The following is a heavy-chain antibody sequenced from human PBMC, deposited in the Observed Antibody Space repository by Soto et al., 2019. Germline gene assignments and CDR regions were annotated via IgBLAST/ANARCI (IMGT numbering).Heavy chain of an antibody. J-gene: IGHJ4*02. V-gene: IGHV1-69*02. CDR3: ATNYGSGSTHFDY. Sequence: HVQLVQSGAVVKKPGSSVRVSCTASGDTFSFYTISWVRQAPGQGLEWMGRIIPMLGMADYPQKFQGRVTISADKSTSTAYMLLSSLRSDDTAVYFCATNYGSGSTHFDYWGQGTLVTVSS. D-gene: IGHD3-10*01. CDR2: IIPMLGMA. CDR1: GDTFSFYT.